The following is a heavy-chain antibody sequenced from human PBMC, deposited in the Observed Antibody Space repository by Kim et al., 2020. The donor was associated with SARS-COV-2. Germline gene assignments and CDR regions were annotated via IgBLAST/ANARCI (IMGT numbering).Heavy chain of an antibody. CDR2: RT. J-gene: IGHJ6*02. V-gene: IGHV4-59*01. D-gene: IGHD3-16*01. CDR3: ARDRLGGMDV. Sequence: RTNYNPSLKSRVTISVDTSKNQFSLKLSSVTAADTAVYYCARDRLGGMDVWGQGTTVTVSS.